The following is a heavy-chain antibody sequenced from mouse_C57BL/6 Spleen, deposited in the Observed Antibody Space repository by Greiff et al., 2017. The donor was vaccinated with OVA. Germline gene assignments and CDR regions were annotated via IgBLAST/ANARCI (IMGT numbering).Heavy chain of an antibody. CDR1: GFTFSDYG. D-gene: IGHD2-2*01. J-gene: IGHJ4*01. Sequence: EVQRVESGGGLVKPGGSLKLSCAASGFTFSDYGMHWVRQAPEKGLEWVAYISSGSSTLYYADTVKGRFTIARDNAKNTLFLQMTRRRSEDTAMYYCARTGYLYAMDYWGQGTSVTVSS. CDR2: ISSGSSTL. V-gene: IGHV5-17*01. CDR3: ARTGYLYAMDY.